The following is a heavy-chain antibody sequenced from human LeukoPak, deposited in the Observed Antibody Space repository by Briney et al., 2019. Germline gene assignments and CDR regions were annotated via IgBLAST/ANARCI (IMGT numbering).Heavy chain of an antibody. Sequence: GGSLRLSCAASGFTFSSYAMSWVRQAPGKGLEWVSAISGSGGSTYYADSVKGRFTISRDNSENTLYLQMNSLRAEDTAVYYCAKNYYDSSGLDYWGQGTLVTVSS. V-gene: IGHV3-23*01. CDR3: AKNYYDSSGLDY. J-gene: IGHJ4*02. CDR1: GFTFSSYA. CDR2: ISGSGGST. D-gene: IGHD3-22*01.